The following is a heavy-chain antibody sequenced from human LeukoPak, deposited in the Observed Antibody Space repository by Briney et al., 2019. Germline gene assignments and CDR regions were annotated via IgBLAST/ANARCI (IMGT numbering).Heavy chain of an antibody. V-gene: IGHV4-30-2*01. CDR3: ARDQRYYDSSGYYRNWFDP. CDR1: GGSISSGGYS. D-gene: IGHD3-22*01. CDR2: IYHSGST. J-gene: IGHJ5*02. Sequence: SQTLSLTCAVSGGSISSGGYSWSWIRQPPGTGLEWIGYIYHSGSTYYNPSLKSRVTISVDRSKNQFSLKLSSVTAADTAVYYCARDQRYYDSSGYYRNWFDPWGQGTLVTVSS.